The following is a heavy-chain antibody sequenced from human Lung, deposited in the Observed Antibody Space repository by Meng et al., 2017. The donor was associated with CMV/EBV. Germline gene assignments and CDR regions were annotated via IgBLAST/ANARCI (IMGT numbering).Heavy chain of an antibody. Sequence: QCHLEQPGAGVKKPAASVKASCKVSGYTLTELAMHWVRQAPGKGLEWMGGFDPEDGETIYAQKFQGRVTMTEDTSTDTAYMELSSLRSEDTAVYYCAGAGTTGNFDYWGQGTLVTVSS. V-gene: IGHV1-24*01. D-gene: IGHD1-7*01. CDR1: GYTLTELA. CDR2: FDPEDGET. CDR3: AGAGTTGNFDY. J-gene: IGHJ4*02.